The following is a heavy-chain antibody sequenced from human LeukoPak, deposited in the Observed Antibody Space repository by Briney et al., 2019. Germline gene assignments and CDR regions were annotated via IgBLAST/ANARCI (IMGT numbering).Heavy chain of an antibody. J-gene: IGHJ4*02. CDR2: IIPIVGTT. D-gene: IGHD3-22*01. CDR3: ARGGYYYDSSGYSHLPDY. Sequence: SVKVSCKASGGTFSSYAFSWVRQAPGQGLEWMGGIIPIVGTTNYAQMFQGRVTITADESTSTAYMELSSLRSEDTAVYYCARGGYYYDSSGYSHLPDYWGQGTLVTVSS. V-gene: IGHV1-69*13. CDR1: GGTFSSYA.